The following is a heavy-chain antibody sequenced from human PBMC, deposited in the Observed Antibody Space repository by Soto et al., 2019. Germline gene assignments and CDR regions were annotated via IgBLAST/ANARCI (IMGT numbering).Heavy chain of an antibody. J-gene: IGHJ4*02. CDR1: GYTFTSYD. Sequence: QVQLVQSGAEVKKPGASVKVPCKASGYTFTSYDINWVRQATGQGLEWMGWMNPNSGNTGYAQKFHGRVTMTRNTSISTAYMELSSLRSEDTAVYYCARATRVKSLRGWGYWGQGTLVTVSS. D-gene: IGHD6-19*01. CDR2: MNPNSGNT. V-gene: IGHV1-8*01. CDR3: ARATRVKSLRGWGY.